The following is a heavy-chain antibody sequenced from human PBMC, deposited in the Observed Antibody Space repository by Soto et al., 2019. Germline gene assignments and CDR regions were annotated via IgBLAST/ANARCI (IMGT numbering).Heavy chain of an antibody. CDR2: IIPIFGTA. CDR1: GGTFSSYA. Sequence: QVQLVQSGAEVKKPGSSVKVSCKASGGTFSSYAISWVRQAPGQGLEWMGGIIPIFGTANYAQKFQGSVTITADESTSTAYMELSSLRSEETAVYYCARDQENIVVVPAAIPYYYYGMDVWGQGTTVTVSS. CDR3: ARDQENIVVVPAAIPYYYYGMDV. V-gene: IGHV1-69*01. J-gene: IGHJ6*02. D-gene: IGHD2-2*02.